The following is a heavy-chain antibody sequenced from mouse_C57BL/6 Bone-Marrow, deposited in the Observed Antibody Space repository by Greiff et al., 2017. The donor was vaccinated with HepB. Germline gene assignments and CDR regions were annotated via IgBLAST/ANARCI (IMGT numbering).Heavy chain of an antibody. J-gene: IGHJ1*03. CDR3: ARGDYGSSLWNFDV. CDR1: GYSITSGYY. Sequence: EVQLQESGPGLVKPSQSLSLTCSVTGYSITSGYYWNWIRQFPGNKLEWMGYISYDGSNNYNPSLKNRISITRDTSKNQFFLKLNSVTTEDTATYYCARGDYGSSLWNFDVWGTGTTVTVSS. CDR2: ISYDGSN. D-gene: IGHD1-1*01. V-gene: IGHV3-6*01.